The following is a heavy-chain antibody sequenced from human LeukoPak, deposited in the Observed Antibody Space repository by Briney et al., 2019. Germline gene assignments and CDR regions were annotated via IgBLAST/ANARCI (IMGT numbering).Heavy chain of an antibody. CDR1: GFTFSSYA. Sequence: GRSLRLSCAASGFTFSSYAMHWVRQAPGKGLEWVAVISYDGSNKYYADSVKGRFTISRDNSKNTLYLQMNSLRAEDTAVYYCAKVGQFDYGDYDSAFDIWGQGTMVTVSS. J-gene: IGHJ3*02. V-gene: IGHV3-30*04. D-gene: IGHD4-17*01. CDR2: ISYDGSNK. CDR3: AKVGQFDYGDYDSAFDI.